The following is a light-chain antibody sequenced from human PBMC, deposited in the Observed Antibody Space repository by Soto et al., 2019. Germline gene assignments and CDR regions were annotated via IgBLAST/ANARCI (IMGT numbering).Light chain of an antibody. CDR2: AES. CDR1: QSVSSN. V-gene: IGKV3D-15*01. CDR3: HQHNTWWT. Sequence: EIQMTQSPAALSVSPGERATIFCRASQSVSSNFACYQQTPGHPPRILISAESTRAAGLPARFSGSGSATDLPPTITSLQSEDFGVYYCHQHNTWWTFGKGKQLEIK. J-gene: IGKJ1*01.